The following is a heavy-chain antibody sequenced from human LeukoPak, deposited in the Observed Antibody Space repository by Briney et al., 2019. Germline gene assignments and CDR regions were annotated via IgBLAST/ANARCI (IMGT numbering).Heavy chain of an antibody. CDR3: AREGYYYDSSGYYPDAFDI. D-gene: IGHD3-22*01. V-gene: IGHV4-59*12. CDR1: GGSISSYY. Sequence: TTSETLSLTCTVSGGSISSYYWSWIRQPPGKGLEWIGYIYYSGSTNYNPSLKSRVTISVDTSKNQFSLKLSSVTAADTAVYYCAREGYYYDSSGYYPDAFDIWGQGTMVTVSS. J-gene: IGHJ3*02. CDR2: IYYSGST.